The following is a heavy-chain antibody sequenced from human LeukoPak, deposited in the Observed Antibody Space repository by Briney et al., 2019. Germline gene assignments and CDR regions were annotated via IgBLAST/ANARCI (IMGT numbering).Heavy chain of an antibody. Sequence: GGSLRLSCAASGFTISSYGMHWVRQAPGKGLEWVAVISSDGSNKYYAESVKGRFTISRDNAKNSLYLQMNSLRAEDTAVYYCARDLEGKWGDVVVVAYRPFDYWGQGTLVTVSS. V-gene: IGHV3-30*03. CDR3: ARDLEGKWGDVVVVAYRPFDY. J-gene: IGHJ4*02. CDR1: GFTISSYG. CDR2: ISSDGSNK. D-gene: IGHD2-15*01.